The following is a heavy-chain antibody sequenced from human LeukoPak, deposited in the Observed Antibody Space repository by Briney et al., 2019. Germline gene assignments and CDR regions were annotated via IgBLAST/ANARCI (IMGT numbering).Heavy chain of an antibody. CDR3: ARGLGFYCSGGSCPLGI. CDR2: INPNSGGT. J-gene: IGHJ3*02. V-gene: IGHV1-2*02. CDR1: GYTFTGYY. Sequence: ASVKVSCKASGYTFTGYYMHWVRQAPGQGLEWMGWINPNSGGTNYAQKFQGRVTMTRDTSISTAYMELSRLRSDDTAVYYCARGLGFYCSGGSCPLGIWGQGTMVTVSS. D-gene: IGHD2-15*01.